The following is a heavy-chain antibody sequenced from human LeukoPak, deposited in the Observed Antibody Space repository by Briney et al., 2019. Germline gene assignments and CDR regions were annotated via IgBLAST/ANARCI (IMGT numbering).Heavy chain of an antibody. J-gene: IGHJ4*02. V-gene: IGHV1-3*01. CDR3: ARGYNYGSWRVDY. CDR2: INAGNDDT. D-gene: IGHD3-10*01. Sequence: ASVKVSCKASGYTFTRHAMHWVRQAPGQSLEWMGWINAGNDDTTYSQKFQGRVTITWGTSASTAYMELSSLRSEDTAVYYCARGYNYGSWRVDYWGQGTLVTVSS. CDR1: GYTFTRHA.